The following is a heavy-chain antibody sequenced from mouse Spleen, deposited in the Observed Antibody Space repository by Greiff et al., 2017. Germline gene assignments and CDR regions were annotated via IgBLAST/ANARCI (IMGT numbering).Heavy chain of an antibody. Sequence: VHLVESGPGLVQPSQSLSITCTVSGFSLTSYGVHWVRQSPGKGLEWLGVIWSGGSTDYNAAFISRLSISKDNSKSQVFFKMNSLQADDTAIYYCARDQYYYGSSPFAYWGQGTLVTVSA. CDR3: ARDQYYYGSSPFAY. V-gene: IGHV2-2*01. CDR2: IWSGGST. D-gene: IGHD1-1*01. J-gene: IGHJ3*01. CDR1: GFSLTSYG.